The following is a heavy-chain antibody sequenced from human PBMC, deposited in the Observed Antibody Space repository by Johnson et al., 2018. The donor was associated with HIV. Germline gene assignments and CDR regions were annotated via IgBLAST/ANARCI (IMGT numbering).Heavy chain of an antibody. V-gene: IGHV3-66*01. CDR3: ARARARVTFDI. CDR2: IYSGGST. D-gene: IGHD2-21*01. J-gene: IGHJ3*02. Sequence: EQLEESGGGLVQPGGSLRLSCAASGFTFSSYAMSWVRQAPGKGLEWVSVIYSGGSTYYADSVKGRFTISRDNSKNTLYLQMNSLRAEDTAVYYCARARARVTFDIWGQGTMVTVSS. CDR1: GFTFSSYA.